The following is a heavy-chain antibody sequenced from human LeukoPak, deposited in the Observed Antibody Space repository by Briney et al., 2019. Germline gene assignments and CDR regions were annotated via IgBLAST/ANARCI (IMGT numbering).Heavy chain of an antibody. Sequence: GSSVKVSCKASGGTFSSYAISWVRQAPGQGLEWMGGSIPIFGTANYAQKFQGRVTITTDESTSTAYMELSSLRSEDTAVYYCARGRPDSSGYYYRFDYWGQGTLVTVSS. CDR3: ARGRPDSSGYYYRFDY. V-gene: IGHV1-69*05. CDR1: GGTFSSYA. CDR2: SIPIFGTA. D-gene: IGHD3-22*01. J-gene: IGHJ4*02.